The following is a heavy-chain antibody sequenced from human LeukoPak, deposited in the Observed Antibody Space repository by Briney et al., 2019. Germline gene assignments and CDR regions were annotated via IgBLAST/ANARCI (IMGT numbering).Heavy chain of an antibody. CDR2: IYYSGST. CDR1: GGSISSSSYY. Sequence: SETLSLTCTVSGGSISSSSYYWGWIRQPPGKGLEWIGSIYYSGSTYYNPSLKSRVTISVDTSKNQFSLKLSSVTAADTAVYYCARVGPDGYCSSTSCPYYYYYYMDVWGKGTTVTVSS. J-gene: IGHJ6*03. CDR3: ARVGPDGYCSSTSCPYYYYYYMDV. D-gene: IGHD2-2*01. V-gene: IGHV4-39*07.